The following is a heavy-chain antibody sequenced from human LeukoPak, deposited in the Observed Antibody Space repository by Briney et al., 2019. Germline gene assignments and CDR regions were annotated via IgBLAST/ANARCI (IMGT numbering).Heavy chain of an antibody. D-gene: IGHD2-2*03. Sequence: ASVKLSCKASGGTFSSYAISWVRQAPGQGLEWMGGIIPIFGTANYAQKFQGRVTITTDESTSTAYMELSSLRSEDTAVYYCARDAGYCSSTSCSNWFDPWGQGTLVTVSS. J-gene: IGHJ5*02. CDR3: ARDAGYCSSTSCSNWFDP. CDR2: IIPIFGTA. CDR1: GGTFSSYA. V-gene: IGHV1-69*05.